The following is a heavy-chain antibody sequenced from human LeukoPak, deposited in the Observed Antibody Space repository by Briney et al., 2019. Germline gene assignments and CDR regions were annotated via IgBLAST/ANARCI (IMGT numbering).Heavy chain of an antibody. J-gene: IGHJ3*02. CDR3: ARDLVTVTKGFDI. CDR2: ISYIGTT. V-gene: IGHV4-59*11. CDR1: GDSFSSHY. Sequence: SETLSLTCAVSGDSFSSHYWTWLRQPPGRGLEWIGYISYIGTTNYNPSLKSRVTISIDTSKNQFSLKLSSVTTADTAVYYCARDLVTVTKGFDIWGLGTMVSVSS. D-gene: IGHD4-17*01.